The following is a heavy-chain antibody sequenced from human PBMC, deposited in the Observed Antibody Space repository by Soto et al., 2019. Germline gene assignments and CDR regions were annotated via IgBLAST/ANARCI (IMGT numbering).Heavy chain of an antibody. J-gene: IGHJ4*02. D-gene: IGHD3-3*01. Sequence: GESLKISCAASGFSFGSYALSWVRQAPGKGLEWVSTISGSDGKTFYADSVKGRFSISRDTSQSTLYLQMNSLRADDTAMYYCARWSYLDYWGQGTRVTVSS. CDR3: ARWSYLDY. V-gene: IGHV3-23*01. CDR2: ISGSDGKT. CDR1: GFSFGSYA.